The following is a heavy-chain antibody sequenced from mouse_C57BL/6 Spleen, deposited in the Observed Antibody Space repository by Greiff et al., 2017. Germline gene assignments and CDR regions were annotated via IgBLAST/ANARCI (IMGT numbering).Heavy chain of an antibody. CDR1: GYTFTSYW. J-gene: IGHJ3*01. D-gene: IGHD1-1*01. Sequence: QVQLQQPGAELVKPGASVKVSCKASGYTFTSYWMHWVKQRPGQGLEWIGRIHPSDSDTNYNQKFKGKATLTVDKSSSTAYMQLSSLTSEDSAVYYCATPSIYYYGSAFAYWGQGTLVTVSA. V-gene: IGHV1-74*01. CDR3: ATPSIYYYGSAFAY. CDR2: IHPSDSDT.